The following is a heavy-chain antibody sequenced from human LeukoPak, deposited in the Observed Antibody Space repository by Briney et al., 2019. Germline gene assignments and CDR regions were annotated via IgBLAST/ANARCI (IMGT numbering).Heavy chain of an antibody. J-gene: IGHJ6*02. Sequence: KPSETLSLTCAVYGGSFSGYYWSWIRQPPGKGLEWIGYIYYSGSTNYNPSLKSRVTISVDTSKNQFSLKLSSVTAADTAVYYCARDLTLGYYYYGMDVWGQGTTVTVSS. CDR1: GGSFSGYY. CDR2: IYYSGST. CDR3: ARDLTLGYYYYGMDV. D-gene: IGHD3-9*01. V-gene: IGHV4-59*01.